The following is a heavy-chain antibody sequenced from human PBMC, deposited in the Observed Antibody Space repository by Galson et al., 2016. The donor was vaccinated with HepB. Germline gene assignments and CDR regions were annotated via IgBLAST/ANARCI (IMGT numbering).Heavy chain of an antibody. CDR2: IHAVGSWR. V-gene: IGHV3-7*01. D-gene: IGHD3-10*01. Sequence: SLRLSCAVSGFSFSNSWMTWVRQTPEKGLEWVADIHAVGSWRAYMDTVKGRFPISRDNVNNLFYLQMSVLSVEDTALYFCASVPAFGALDYWGQGALVTVSS. CDR3: ASVPAFGALDY. CDR1: GFSFSNSW. J-gene: IGHJ4*02.